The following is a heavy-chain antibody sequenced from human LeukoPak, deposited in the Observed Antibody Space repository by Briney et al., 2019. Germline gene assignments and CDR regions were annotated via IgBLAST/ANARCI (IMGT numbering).Heavy chain of an antibody. Sequence: GASVKVSCKVSGYTLTELSIHWVRQAPGKGLEWMGGFDPEDGETIYAQKFQGRVTMTEDTSTDTAYMELSSLRSEDTAVYYCATDGFSSGYSGVWYFDLWGRGSLVTVSS. D-gene: IGHD3-22*01. V-gene: IGHV1-24*01. CDR1: GYTLTELS. CDR3: ATDGFSSGYSGVWYFDL. CDR2: FDPEDGET. J-gene: IGHJ2*01.